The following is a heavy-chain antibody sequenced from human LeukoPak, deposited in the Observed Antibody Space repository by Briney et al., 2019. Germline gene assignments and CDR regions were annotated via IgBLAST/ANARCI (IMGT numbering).Heavy chain of an antibody. CDR1: GFTFSNHR. V-gene: IGHV3-21*01. D-gene: IGHD5-24*01. J-gene: IGHJ3*02. Sequence: GGSLRLSCAASGFTFSNHRMNWVRQAPGKGLEWVSSISSSSIYIYYADSLKGRFTISRDNAKNSLYLQMNSLRAEDTAVYYCARGRDGYNLVDAFDIWGQGIMVTVSS. CDR3: ARGRDGYNLVDAFDI. CDR2: ISSSSIYI.